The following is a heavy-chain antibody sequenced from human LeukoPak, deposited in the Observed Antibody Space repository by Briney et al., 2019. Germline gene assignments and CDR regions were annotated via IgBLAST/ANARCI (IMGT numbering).Heavy chain of an antibody. Sequence: ASVKVSCKASGGTFSSYAISWVRQAPGQGLEWMGGIIPIFGTANYAQKFQGRVTITADESTGTAYMELSSLRSEDTAVYYCARDNLSSPPYWYFDLWGRGTLVTVSS. V-gene: IGHV1-69*01. CDR2: IIPIFGTA. CDR3: ARDNLSSPPYWYFDL. CDR1: GGTFSSYA. J-gene: IGHJ2*01. D-gene: IGHD6-6*01.